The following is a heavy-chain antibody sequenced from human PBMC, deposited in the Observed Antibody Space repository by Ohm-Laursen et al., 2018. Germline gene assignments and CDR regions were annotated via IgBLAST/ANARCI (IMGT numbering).Heavy chain of an antibody. Sequence: SLRLSCAASGFTFSSYTMNWVRQAPGKGLEWVSAISAGGGSTYFADAVKGRFTISRDNSKNTLHLQMNSLRAEDTAVYYCAKEKIDLYWYFDLWGRGTLVTVSS. J-gene: IGHJ2*01. D-gene: IGHD2-21*01. V-gene: IGHV3-23*01. CDR2: ISAGGGST. CDR3: AKEKIDLYWYFDL. CDR1: GFTFSSYT.